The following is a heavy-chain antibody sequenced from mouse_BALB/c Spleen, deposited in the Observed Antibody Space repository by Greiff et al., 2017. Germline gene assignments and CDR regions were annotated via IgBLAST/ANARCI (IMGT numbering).Heavy chain of an antibody. Sequence: EVQLQESGPSLVKPSQTLSLTCSVTGDSITSGYWNWIRKVPGNKLEYMGYISYSGSTYYNPSLKSRISITRDTSKNQYYLQLNSVTTEDTATYYCARDDGNYGYFDYWGQGTTLTVSS. V-gene: IGHV3-8*02. CDR3: ARDDGNYGYFDY. D-gene: IGHD2-3*01. CDR2: ISYSGST. CDR1: GDSITSGY. J-gene: IGHJ2*01.